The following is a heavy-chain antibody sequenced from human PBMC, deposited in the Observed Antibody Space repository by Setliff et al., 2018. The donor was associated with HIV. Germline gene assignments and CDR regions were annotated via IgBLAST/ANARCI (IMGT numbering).Heavy chain of an antibody. CDR1: GDSIGTYS. CDR3: ARRAVQDGSVTSSNWFES. Sequence: SETLSLICAVSGDSIGTYSWHWIRQPPGKGLEWIGYIYGGGSTGYNPSLTSRVTMSADTPNNRFALKLSSVTAADTAVYYCARRAVQDGSVTSSNWFESWGQGTLVTVSS. D-gene: IGHD2-2*01. V-gene: IGHV4-4*09. J-gene: IGHJ5*01. CDR2: IYGGGST.